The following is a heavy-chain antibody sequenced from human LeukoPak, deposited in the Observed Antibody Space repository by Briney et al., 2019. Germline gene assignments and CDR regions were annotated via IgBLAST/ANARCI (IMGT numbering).Heavy chain of an antibody. J-gene: IGHJ4*02. CDR3: VRRGGNFDF. CDR2: INKDGSEK. CDR1: GCTLSTSW. V-gene: IGHV3-7*04. Sequence: GGSLTLSCAASGCTLSTSWMSWVRQPPGKGLEWVANINKDGSEKNYVDSVKGRFSISRDNAKNSLYLQMNSLRGEDKAVYYCVRRGGNFDFWGQGILVTVSS. D-gene: IGHD3-16*01.